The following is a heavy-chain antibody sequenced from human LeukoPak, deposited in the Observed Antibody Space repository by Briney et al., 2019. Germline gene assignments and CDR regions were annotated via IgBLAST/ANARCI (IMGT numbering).Heavy chain of an antibody. CDR2: IYHSGST. CDR3: ARGVYYDSSGLFDY. J-gene: IGHJ4*02. D-gene: IGHD3-22*01. V-gene: IGHV4-38-2*02. Sequence: SETLSLTCTVSGYSISSGYYWGWIQQPPGKGLEWIGSIYHSGSTYYNPSLKSRVTISVDTSKNQFSLKLSSVTAADTAVYYCARGVYYDSSGLFDYWGQGTLVTVSS. CDR1: GYSISSGYY.